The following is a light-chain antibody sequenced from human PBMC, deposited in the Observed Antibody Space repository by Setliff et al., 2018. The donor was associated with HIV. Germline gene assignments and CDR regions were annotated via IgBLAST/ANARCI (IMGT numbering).Light chain of an antibody. V-gene: IGLV1-44*01. CDR1: SSNIGRNT. CDR3: AAWDDSLSGLYV. Sequence: VLTQPPSASGTPGQRVTISCSGSSSNIGRNTVNWYQQLPGTAPKLLIYSNNQRPSGVPDRFSGSKSGTSASLAISGLQSEDEADYYCAAWDDSLSGLYVFGTGTKVTVL. CDR2: SNN. J-gene: IGLJ1*01.